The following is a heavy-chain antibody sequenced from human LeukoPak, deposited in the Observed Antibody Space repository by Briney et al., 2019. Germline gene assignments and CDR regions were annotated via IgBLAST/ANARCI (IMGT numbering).Heavy chain of an antibody. CDR1: GFTFSSYA. CDR3: AKDRYYYDSSGYYGGFDY. D-gene: IGHD3-22*01. Sequence: GASLRLSWAASGFTFSSYAMSWVRQAPGKGLEWVSAISGSGGSTYYADSVKGRFTISRDNSKNTLYLQMNSLRAEDTAVYYCAKDRYYYDSSGYYGGFDYWGQGTLVTVSS. CDR2: ISGSGGST. J-gene: IGHJ4*02. V-gene: IGHV3-23*01.